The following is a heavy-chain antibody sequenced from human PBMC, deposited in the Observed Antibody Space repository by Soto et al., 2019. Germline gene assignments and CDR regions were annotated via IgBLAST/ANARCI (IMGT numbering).Heavy chain of an antibody. CDR3: AKVMIKRLLWIGEGAFDV. D-gene: IGHD3-10*01. CDR2: ISNDGTNE. V-gene: IGHV3-30*18. Sequence: QVRLVESGGGVVQPGRSLRLSCAASGFTFSSYGMHWVRQAPGKGLEWVAVISNDGTNEYYADSVKGRFTISRDNSKNPLYVQMETVTAEDTAVYYCAKVMIKRLLWIGEGAFDVWGQGTMVTVSS. CDR1: GFTFSSYG. J-gene: IGHJ3*01.